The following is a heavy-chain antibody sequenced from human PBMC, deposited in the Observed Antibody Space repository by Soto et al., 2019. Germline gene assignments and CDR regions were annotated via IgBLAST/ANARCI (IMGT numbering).Heavy chain of an antibody. CDR1: GFTFSRYT. CDR3: AKDKVGAVYYYYYGMDV. V-gene: IGHV3-23*01. D-gene: IGHD1-26*01. J-gene: IGHJ6*02. Sequence: EVQLLESGGGLVQPGGSLRLSCAASGFTFSRYTMSWVRQAPGKGLEWVSAISGSGGSTYYADSVKGRFTISRDNSKNPLYLQMDSLRGEDTAVYYCAKDKVGAVYYYYYGMDVWGQGTTVTVS. CDR2: ISGSGGST.